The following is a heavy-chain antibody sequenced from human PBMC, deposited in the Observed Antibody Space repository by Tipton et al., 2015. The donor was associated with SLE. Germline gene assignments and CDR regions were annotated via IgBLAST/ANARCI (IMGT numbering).Heavy chain of an antibody. V-gene: IGHV4-31*03. J-gene: IGHJ4*02. CDR2: IYYSGST. D-gene: IGHD5-24*01. CDR1: GGSISSGGYY. Sequence: TLSLTCTVSGGSISSGGYYWSWIRQHPGKGLEWIGHIYYSGSTNYNPSLKSRVTISVDTSKNQFSLKLSSVTAADTAVYYCARGQLFRVVRGLIDYWGQGTLVTVSS. CDR3: ARGQLFRVVRGLIDY.